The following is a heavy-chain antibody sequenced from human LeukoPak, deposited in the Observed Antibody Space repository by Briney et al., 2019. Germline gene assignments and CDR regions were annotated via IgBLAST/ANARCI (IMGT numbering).Heavy chain of an antibody. J-gene: IGHJ6*03. V-gene: IGHV4-39*01. D-gene: IGHD4-23*01. Sequence: SETLSLTCTVSGGSISSSSYYWGWIRQPPGKGLEWIGSIYYSGSTYYNPSLKSRVTISVDTSKNQFSLKLSSVTAADTAVYYCVSFATVVKSAVYYYYYMDVWGKGTTVTVSS. CDR2: IYYSGST. CDR1: GGSISSSSYY. CDR3: VSFATVVKSAVYYYYYMDV.